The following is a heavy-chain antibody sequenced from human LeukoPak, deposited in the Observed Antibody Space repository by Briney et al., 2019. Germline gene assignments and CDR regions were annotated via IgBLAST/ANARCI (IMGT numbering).Heavy chain of an antibody. D-gene: IGHD6-19*01. CDR3: ARELSSGWPAGAFDI. CDR1: GGSISSGGYY. Sequence: SETLSLTCTVSGGSISSGGYYWSWIRQPPGKGLEWIVYIYHSGSTHNNPSLKSRVTISVDRSKNQFSLKLSSVTAADTAVYYCARELSSGWPAGAFDIWGQGTMVTVSS. CDR2: IYHSGST. J-gene: IGHJ3*02. V-gene: IGHV4-30-2*01.